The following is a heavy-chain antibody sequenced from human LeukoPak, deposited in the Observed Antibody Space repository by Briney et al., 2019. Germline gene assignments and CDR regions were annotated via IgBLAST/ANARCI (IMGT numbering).Heavy chain of an antibody. CDR1: GGSISSYY. V-gene: IGHV4-59*08. CDR2: IYYSGST. CDR3: ARQGGSSSLDY. J-gene: IGHJ4*02. Sequence: PSETLSLTCTVSGGSISSYYWSWIRQPPGKGLEWIGYIYYSGSTNYNPSLKSRVTISVDTSKNQFSLKLSSVTAADTAVYHCARQGGSSSLDYWGQGTLVTVSS. D-gene: IGHD6-13*01.